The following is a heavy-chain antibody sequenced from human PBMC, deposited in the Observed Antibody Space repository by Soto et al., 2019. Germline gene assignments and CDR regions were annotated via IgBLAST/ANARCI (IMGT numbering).Heavy chain of an antibody. D-gene: IGHD2-15*01. CDR2: IWYDGSNK. CDR3: AGGYCSGGSCYSVDY. CDR1: GFTFSSYG. V-gene: IGHV3-33*01. Sequence: GGSMRLSCTAAGFTFSSYGMHWVRKETGKGLEWVAVIWYDGSNKYYADSVKGRFTISRDNSKNTLYLQMNSLRAEDTAVYYCAGGYCSGGSCYSVDYWGQGTLVTVSS. J-gene: IGHJ4*02.